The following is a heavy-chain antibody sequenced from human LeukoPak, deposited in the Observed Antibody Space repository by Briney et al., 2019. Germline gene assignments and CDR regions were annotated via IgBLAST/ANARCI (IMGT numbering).Heavy chain of an antibody. CDR3: AKWTYFPYYGMDV. CDR1: GFTFSSYA. D-gene: IGHD2/OR15-2a*01. V-gene: IGHV3-23*01. Sequence: PGGSLRLSCAASGFTFSSYAMSWVRQAPGEGLEWVSAISGSGGSTYYADSVKGRFTISRDNSKNTLYLQMNSLRAEDTAVYYCAKWTYFPYYGMDVWGQGTTVTVSS. J-gene: IGHJ6*02. CDR2: ISGSGGST.